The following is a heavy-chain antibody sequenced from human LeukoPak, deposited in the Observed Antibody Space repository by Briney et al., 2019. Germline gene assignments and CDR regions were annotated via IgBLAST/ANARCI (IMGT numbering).Heavy chain of an antibody. Sequence: GGSLRPSCEEPGFTFSSDWMCWVRQVPGEGLGWVSHISSDERVIRYADSVKGRVTISRDKTKNTPYLQMNSLRAEDTGVYYCARYLHAFGLDVWGKGTTVTAS. CDR3: ARYLHAFGLDV. J-gene: IGHJ6*04. CDR1: GFTFSSDW. V-gene: IGHV3-74*01. D-gene: IGHD3-9*01. CDR2: ISSDERVI.